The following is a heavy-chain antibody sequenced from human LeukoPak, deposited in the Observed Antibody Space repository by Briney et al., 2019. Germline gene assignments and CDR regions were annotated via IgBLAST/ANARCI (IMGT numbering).Heavy chain of an antibody. CDR2: ISAYSGNT. Sequence: ASVKVSCKTSGYTFSSFGITWVRQAPGQGLEWVGWISAYSGNTNYGQILQDRVTMTTDTSTSTAYMELKSLRSDDTAVYYCARAATVVPWPVCCWGQGTLVTVSS. CDR3: ARAATVVPWPVCC. J-gene: IGHJ4*02. V-gene: IGHV1-18*01. CDR1: GYTFSSFG. D-gene: IGHD4-23*01.